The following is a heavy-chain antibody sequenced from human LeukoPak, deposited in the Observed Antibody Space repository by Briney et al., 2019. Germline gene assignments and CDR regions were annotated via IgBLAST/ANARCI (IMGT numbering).Heavy chain of an antibody. CDR2: ISNDGIRK. CDR3: ASSIAAAGTGDY. Sequence: PGGSLRLSCAASGITFSRYNNYGMHWVRQAPGKGLEWVAFISNDGIRKYYAESVRGRCAISRDNAKNSLYLQMNSLRAEDTAVYYCASSIAAAGTGDYWGQGTLVTVSS. D-gene: IGHD6-13*01. CDR1: GITFSRYNNYG. J-gene: IGHJ4*02. V-gene: IGHV3-30*03.